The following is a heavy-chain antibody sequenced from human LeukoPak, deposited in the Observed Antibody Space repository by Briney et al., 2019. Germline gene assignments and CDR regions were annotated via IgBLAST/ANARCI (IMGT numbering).Heavy chain of an antibody. CDR3: AGQRSMAPLFDP. D-gene: IGHD1-1*01. Sequence: SQTLSLTCAVSGVSISSGGYSWSWIRQPPGKGLEWIGYIYHGGSTYYNPSLKSRVTISVDRSKNQFSLKLNSVTAADTAVYYCAGQRSMAPLFDPWGQGTLVTVSS. CDR2: IYHGGST. CDR1: GVSISSGGYS. V-gene: IGHV4-30-2*01. J-gene: IGHJ5*02.